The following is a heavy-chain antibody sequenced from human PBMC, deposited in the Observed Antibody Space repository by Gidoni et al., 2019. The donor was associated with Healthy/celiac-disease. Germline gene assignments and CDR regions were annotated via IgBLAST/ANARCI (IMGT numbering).Heavy chain of an antibody. D-gene: IGHD3-22*01. V-gene: IGHV4-39*01. CDR2: IYYSGST. Sequence: QLQLQESGPGLVKPSETLSLTCTVSGGSISSSSYYWGWIRQPPGKGLEWIGSIYYSGSTYYNPSLKSRVTISVDTSKNQFSLKLSSVTAADTAVYYCARTLRYYDSSGYYSEWGQGTLVTVSS. CDR3: ARTLRYYDSSGYYSE. J-gene: IGHJ4*02. CDR1: GGSISSSSYY.